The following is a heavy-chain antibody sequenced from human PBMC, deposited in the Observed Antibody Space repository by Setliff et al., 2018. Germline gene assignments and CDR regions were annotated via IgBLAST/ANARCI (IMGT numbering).Heavy chain of an antibody. CDR3: TRDPGVHSGTWCLDS. V-gene: IGHV4-39*07. CDR1: GGSVSSTSHY. D-gene: IGHD2-8*01. CDR2: VYYSGRT. J-gene: IGHJ4*02. Sequence: KTSETLSLTCNVSGGSVSSTSHYWGWIRQPPGKGMEWIGSVYYSGRTKYNPSLKGRVTISVDTSKNQFSLELSSVTAADTAVYYCTRDPGVHSGTWCLDSWGQGTQVTVSS.